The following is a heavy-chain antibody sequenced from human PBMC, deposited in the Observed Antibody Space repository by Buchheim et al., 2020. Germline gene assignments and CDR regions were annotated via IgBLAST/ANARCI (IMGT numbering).Heavy chain of an antibody. Sequence: QVQLVQSGAEVKKPGASVKVSCKASGYTFTSYDINWVRQATGQGLEWMGWMNPNSGNTGYAQKFQGRVTMTRNTSISPAYMELSSLRSEDTAVYYCARAVYYYDSSGYYYFYYYYGMDVWGQGTT. D-gene: IGHD3-22*01. J-gene: IGHJ6*02. V-gene: IGHV1-8*01. CDR3: ARAVYYYDSSGYYYFYYYYGMDV. CDR2: MNPNSGNT. CDR1: GYTFTSYD.